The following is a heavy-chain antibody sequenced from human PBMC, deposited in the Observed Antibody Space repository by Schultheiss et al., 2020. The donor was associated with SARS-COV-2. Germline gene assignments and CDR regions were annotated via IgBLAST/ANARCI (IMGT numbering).Heavy chain of an antibody. J-gene: IGHJ4*02. D-gene: IGHD2-2*01. CDR2: ISSSSSTI. Sequence: GGSLRLSCAASGFTFSSYSMNWVRQAPGKGLEWVSYISSSSSTIYYADSVKGRFSTSRDNAKNSLFLQMNSLRDEDTAVYYCAGGRLTTSDYWGQGTLVTVSS. V-gene: IGHV3-48*02. CDR1: GFTFSSYS. CDR3: AGGRLTTSDY.